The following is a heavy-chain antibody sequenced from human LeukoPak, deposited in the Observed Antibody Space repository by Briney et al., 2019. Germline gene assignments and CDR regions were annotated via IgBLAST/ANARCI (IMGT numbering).Heavy chain of an antibody. CDR2: ISAYNGNT. Sequence: ASVKVSCKASGYTFTSYGISWVRQAPGQGLEWMGWISAYNGNTNYAQKLQGRVTMTTDTSTSTAYMELRSLRSDDTAVYYCARDFRDSYKDHHQDYWGQGTLVTVSS. J-gene: IGHJ4*02. CDR3: ARDFRDSYKDHHQDY. D-gene: IGHD5-18*01. V-gene: IGHV1-18*01. CDR1: GYTFTSYG.